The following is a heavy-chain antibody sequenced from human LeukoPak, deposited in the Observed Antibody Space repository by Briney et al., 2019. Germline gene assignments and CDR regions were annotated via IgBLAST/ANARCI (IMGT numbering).Heavy chain of an antibody. Sequence: GGSLRLSCAASGFTVSSNYMSWVRQAPGKGLEWVSVIYSGGSTRYADSVKGRFTISRDNSKNTLYLQMNSLRAEDTAVYYCARVWAKGNYDFWSGYSSFGTADYWGQGTLVTVSS. V-gene: IGHV3-66*01. CDR3: ARVWAKGNYDFWSGYSSFGTADY. J-gene: IGHJ4*02. CDR2: IYSGGST. CDR1: GFTVSSNY. D-gene: IGHD3-3*01.